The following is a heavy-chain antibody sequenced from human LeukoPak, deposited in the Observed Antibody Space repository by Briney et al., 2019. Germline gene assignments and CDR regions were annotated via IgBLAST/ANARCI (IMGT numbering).Heavy chain of an antibody. CDR3: ARDYYDSSGYPPMF. CDR1: GFTVSSNY. J-gene: IGHJ4*02. CDR2: IYSGGST. D-gene: IGHD3-22*01. V-gene: IGHV3-53*01. Sequence: GGSLRLSCAASGFTVSSNYMSWVRQAPGKGLEWVSVIYSGGSTYYADSVKGRFTISRDNSKNTLYLQMNGLRAEDTAVYYCARDYYDSSGYPPMFWGQGTLVTVSS.